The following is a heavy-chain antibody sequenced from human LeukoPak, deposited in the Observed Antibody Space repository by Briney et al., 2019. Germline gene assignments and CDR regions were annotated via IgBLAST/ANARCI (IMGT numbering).Heavy chain of an antibody. V-gene: IGHV4-61*01. CDR2: IYYSGST. CDR3: ARDDRLWSGTMDV. Sequence: SETLSLTCAVSGGSISSGSYYWSWIRQPPGKGLEWIGYIYYSGSTNYNPSLKSRVTISVDTSKNQFSLKLSSVTAADTAVYYCARDDRLWSGTMDVWGKGTTVTISS. CDR1: GGSISSGSYY. J-gene: IGHJ6*03. D-gene: IGHD1-14*01.